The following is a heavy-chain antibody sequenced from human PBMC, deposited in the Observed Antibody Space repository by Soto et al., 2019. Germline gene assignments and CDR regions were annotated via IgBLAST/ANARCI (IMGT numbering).Heavy chain of an antibody. V-gene: IGHV1-46*01. Sequence: ASVKVSCKASGYTFTSYFMHLLRKAPGQGLEWMGIINPSGGSTSYAQKFQGRVTMTRDTSTSTVYMELSSLRSEDTAVYYCARDLGYSGYDYYYYGMDVWGQGTTVTVSS. CDR2: INPSGGST. J-gene: IGHJ6*02. D-gene: IGHD5-12*01. CDR1: GYTFTSYF. CDR3: ARDLGYSGYDYYYYGMDV.